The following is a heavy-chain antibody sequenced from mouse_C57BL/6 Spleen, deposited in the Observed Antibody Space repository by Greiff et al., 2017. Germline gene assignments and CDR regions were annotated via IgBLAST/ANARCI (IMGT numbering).Heavy chain of an antibody. V-gene: IGHV1-15*01. J-gene: IGHJ4*01. CDR3: TRWLLLYAMDY. CDR2: IDPETGGT. Sequence: QVQLQQSGAELVRPGASVTLSCKASGYTFTDYEMHWVKQTPVHGLEWIGAIDPETGGTAYNQTFKGKAILTADKSSSTAYMELRSLTSEDSAVXYCTRWLLLYAMDYWGQGTSVTVSS. CDR1: GYTFTDYE. D-gene: IGHD2-3*01.